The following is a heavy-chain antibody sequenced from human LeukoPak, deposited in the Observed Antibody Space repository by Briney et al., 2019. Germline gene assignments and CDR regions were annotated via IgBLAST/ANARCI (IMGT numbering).Heavy chain of an antibody. Sequence: GASVKVSCKASGYTFTSYDINWVRQATGQGLEWMGWMNPNSGNTGYAQKFQGRVTMTRNTSISTAYMELSSLRSEDTAVYYCARLMVYADYYYYYMDVWGKGTTVTVSS. V-gene: IGHV1-8*01. CDR1: GYTFTSYD. CDR3: ARLMVYADYYYYYMDV. J-gene: IGHJ6*03. CDR2: MNPNSGNT. D-gene: IGHD2-8*01.